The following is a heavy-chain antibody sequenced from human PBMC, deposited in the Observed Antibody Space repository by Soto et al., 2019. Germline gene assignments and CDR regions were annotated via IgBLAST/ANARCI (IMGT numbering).Heavy chain of an antibody. CDR2: IYPGDSDT. CDR1: GYSFTSYW. V-gene: IGHV5-51*01. CDR3: ARVLPGIAAAYDAFDV. Sequence: PGESLKISCKGSGYSFTSYWIGWVRQMPGKGLEWMGIIYPGDSDTRYSPSFQGQVTISADKSISTAYLQWSSLKASDTAVYYCARVLPGIAAAYDAFDVWGQGTMVTVSS. J-gene: IGHJ3*01. D-gene: IGHD6-13*01.